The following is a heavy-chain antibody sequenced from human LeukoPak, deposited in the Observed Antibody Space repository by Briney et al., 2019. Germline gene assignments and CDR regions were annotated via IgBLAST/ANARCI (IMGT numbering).Heavy chain of an antibody. CDR1: GGSFSTYY. J-gene: IGHJ4*02. V-gene: IGHV4-59*01. CDR3: ARGQGGNYYLNYFDY. CDR2: FYYSGST. Sequence: SETLSLTCTVTGGSFSTYYWSWIRQPPGKGLEWIGHFYYSGSTNYNPSLKSRVTISVDTSRNQFSLKLTSVTAADTAVYYCARGQGGNYYLNYFDYWGQGALVTVSS. D-gene: IGHD1-26*01.